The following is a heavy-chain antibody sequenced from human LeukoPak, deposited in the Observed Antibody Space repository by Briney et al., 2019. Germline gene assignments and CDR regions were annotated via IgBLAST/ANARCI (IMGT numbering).Heavy chain of an antibody. D-gene: IGHD1-1*01. Sequence: SATLSLTCTVSGGSITSHYWIWIRQSPEKGLEWIGYIYYSGSTNYNPSLKGRVTISVDTSKNQFSLKLSSVTAADTAVYYCARRNWNDWFDPWGQGTLVTVSS. CDR1: GGSITSHY. CDR3: ARRNWNDWFDP. V-gene: IGHV4-59*08. J-gene: IGHJ5*02. CDR2: IYYSGST.